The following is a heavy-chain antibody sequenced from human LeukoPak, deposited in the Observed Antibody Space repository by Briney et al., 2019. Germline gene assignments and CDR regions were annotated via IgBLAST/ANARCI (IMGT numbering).Heavy chain of an antibody. CDR3: ARDETGIDY. CDR1: GFKFDDYG. V-gene: IGHV3-20*04. CDR2: IKWNSGIT. J-gene: IGHJ4*02. Sequence: PGGSLRLSCATFGFKFDDYGMTWVRQAPGKGLEWVSSIKWNSGITTYGDSVKGRFTISRDNAKNSLYLEMNSLRVEDTALYYCARDETGIDYWGQGTLVAVSS. D-gene: IGHD3-9*01.